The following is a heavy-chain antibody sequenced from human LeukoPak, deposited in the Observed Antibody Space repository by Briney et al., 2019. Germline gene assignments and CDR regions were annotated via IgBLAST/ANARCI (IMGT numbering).Heavy chain of an antibody. J-gene: IGHJ6*02. CDR2: ISRSGGDT. CDR3: AKGTSRIYYYGMDV. V-gene: IGHV3-23*01. CDR1: GFAFGGFA. D-gene: IGHD2-2*01. Sequence: GGSLRLSCAGSGFAFGGFAMTWLRQAPGKGLEWVSAISRSGGDTNYADSVKGRFTISRDNSKSTLFLQMNSLRGDDTAVYYCAKGTSRIYYYGMDVWGQGTTVTVSS.